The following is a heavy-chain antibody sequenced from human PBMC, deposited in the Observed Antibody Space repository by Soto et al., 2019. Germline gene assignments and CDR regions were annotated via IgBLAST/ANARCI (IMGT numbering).Heavy chain of an antibody. J-gene: IGHJ4*02. D-gene: IGHD3-22*01. Sequence: GESLKISCAASGFTFSSYGMHWVRQAPGKGLEWVAVIWYDGSNKYYADSVKGRFTISRDNSKNTLYLQMNSLRAEDTAVYYCARDLYYYDSSGYLDYWGQGTLVTVSS. CDR1: GFTFSSYG. CDR2: IWYDGSNK. V-gene: IGHV3-33*01. CDR3: ARDLYYYDSSGYLDY.